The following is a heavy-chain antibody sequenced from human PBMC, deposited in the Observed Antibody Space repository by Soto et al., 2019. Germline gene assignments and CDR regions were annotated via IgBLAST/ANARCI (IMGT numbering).Heavy chain of an antibody. CDR3: ARDNSPIDY. Sequence: SETLSLTCTVSGGSISSSSYYWGWIRQPPGKGLEWIGSIYYSGSTYYNPSLKSRVTISVDTSKNQFSLKLSSVTAAYTAVYYCARDNSPIDYWGQGTLVTVSS. V-gene: IGHV4-39*07. CDR2: IYYSGST. D-gene: IGHD5-18*01. J-gene: IGHJ4*02. CDR1: GGSISSSSYY.